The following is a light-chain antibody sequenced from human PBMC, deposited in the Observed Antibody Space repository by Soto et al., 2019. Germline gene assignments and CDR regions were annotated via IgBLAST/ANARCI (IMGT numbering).Light chain of an antibody. V-gene: IGKV3-11*01. J-gene: IGKJ4*01. CDR3: QQRSNWPLT. Sequence: EIVLTQSPATLSLSPGERVTLSCRASESVSSSLAWYQQKPGQAPRLLIYDASNRATGIPARFSGSGSGTDFTFTISSLEPEDFAVYYCQQRSNWPLTFGGGTKVDI. CDR1: ESVSSS. CDR2: DAS.